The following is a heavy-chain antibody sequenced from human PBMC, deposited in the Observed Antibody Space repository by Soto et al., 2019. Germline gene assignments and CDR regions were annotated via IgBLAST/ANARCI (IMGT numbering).Heavy chain of an antibody. J-gene: IGHJ4*02. CDR3: AKDRVDGSGSYYSSVDY. V-gene: IGHV3-9*01. Sequence: EVQLVESGGGLVQPGRSLRLSCAASGFTFDDYAMHWVRQAPGKGLEWVSGISWNSGSIGYADSVKGRFTISRDNAKNSLYLQMNSLRAEDTALYYCAKDRVDGSGSYYSSVDYWGQGTLVTVSS. CDR1: GFTFDDYA. D-gene: IGHD3-10*01. CDR2: ISWNSGSI.